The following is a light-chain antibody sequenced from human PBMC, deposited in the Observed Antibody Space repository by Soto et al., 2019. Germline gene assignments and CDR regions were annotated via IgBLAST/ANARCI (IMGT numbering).Light chain of an antibody. Sequence: DIAMTQSPLSLPVTPGEPASISCRSSESLMYDNGYVFLDWYLKNPEQPPQLLIYLGSNRASGVPERFSGSVSGTDFTLKISRVEAEDIGVYYCMQTRHTPRTFGGGTTVAIK. J-gene: IGKJ4*01. V-gene: IGKV2-28*01. CDR1: ESLMYDNGYVF. CDR3: MQTRHTPRT. CDR2: LGS.